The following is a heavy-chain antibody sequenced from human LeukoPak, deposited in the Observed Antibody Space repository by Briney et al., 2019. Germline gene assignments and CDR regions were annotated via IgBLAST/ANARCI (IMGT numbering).Heavy chain of an antibody. CDR2: TYYRSKWYS. J-gene: IGHJ4*02. V-gene: IGHV6-1*01. CDR1: GDSVSSNSAA. Sequence: SQTLSLTCAISGDSVSSNSAAWNWIRQSPSRGLEWLGRTYYRSKWYSDYAISVKSRITINADTSKNQFSLQLNSVTPEDTAVYYCARDSRVLLWFGDNGGAFDYWGQGTLVTVSA. D-gene: IGHD3-10*01. CDR3: ARDSRVLLWFGDNGGAFDY.